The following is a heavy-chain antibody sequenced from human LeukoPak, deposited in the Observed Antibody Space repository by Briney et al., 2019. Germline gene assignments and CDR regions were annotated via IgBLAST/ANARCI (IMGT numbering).Heavy chain of an antibody. Sequence: GGSLRLSCAASGFTVSNNYMAWVRQAPGKGLEWVSSIRGNGERTFYADSVKGRFTISRDNSKNTVSLQMTSLEAEDTAVYYCVRNGCSATNCYIFLGDWYFDLWGRGTLVTVSS. CDR2: IRGNGERT. CDR3: VRNGCSATNCYIFLGDWYFDL. CDR1: GFTVSNNY. V-gene: IGHV3-53*01. D-gene: IGHD2-2*02. J-gene: IGHJ2*01.